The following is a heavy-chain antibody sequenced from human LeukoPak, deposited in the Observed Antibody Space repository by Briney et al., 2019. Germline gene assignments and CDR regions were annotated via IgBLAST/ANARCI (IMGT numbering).Heavy chain of an antibody. J-gene: IGHJ4*02. V-gene: IGHV3-21*01. CDR1: GFTFSSYS. D-gene: IGHD3-9*01. CDR2: ISSSSSYI. Sequence: GGSLRLSCAASGFTFSSYSMNWVRLAPGRGLEWVSSISSSSSYIYYADSVNGRFTISRDNAKNSLYLQMNSLRAEDTAVYYCARPYDILTGYAPFDYWGQGTLVTVSS. CDR3: ARPYDILTGYAPFDY.